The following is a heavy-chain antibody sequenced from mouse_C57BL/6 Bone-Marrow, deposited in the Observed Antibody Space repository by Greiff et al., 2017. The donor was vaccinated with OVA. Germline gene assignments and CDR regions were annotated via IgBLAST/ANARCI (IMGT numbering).Heavy chain of an antibody. D-gene: IGHD1-1*01. CDR2: IYPGSGST. V-gene: IGHV1-55*01. J-gene: IGHJ1*03. CDR3: ARGESCTVVATPYWYIDV. Sequence: QVQLQQPGAELVKPGASVKMSCTASGFTFTSYWITWVKQRPGQGLEWIGDIYPGSGSTNYNEKFTSKATLTVDTSSSTVYLQLSSLTSEDSAVYDCARGESCTVVATPYWYIDVWGTGTTVTVSS. CDR1: GFTFTSYW.